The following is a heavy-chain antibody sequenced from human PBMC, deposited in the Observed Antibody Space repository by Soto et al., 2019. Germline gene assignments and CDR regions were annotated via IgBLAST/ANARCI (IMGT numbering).Heavy chain of an antibody. CDR3: TRLPGELNLDY. V-gene: IGHV3-73*01. CDR1: GFTFSGSA. D-gene: IGHD1-1*01. J-gene: IGHJ4*02. CDR2: IRSKANSYAT. Sequence: GGSLRLSCAASGFTFSGSAMHWVRQASGKGLEWVGRIRSKANSYATAYAASVKGRFTISRDDSKNTAYLQMNSLKTEDTAVYYCTRLPGELNLDYWGQGTLVTVSS.